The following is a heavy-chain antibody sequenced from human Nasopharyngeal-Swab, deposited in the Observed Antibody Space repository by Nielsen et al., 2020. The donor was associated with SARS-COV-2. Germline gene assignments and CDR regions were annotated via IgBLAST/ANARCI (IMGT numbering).Heavy chain of an antibody. D-gene: IGHD6-13*01. J-gene: IGHJ6*03. CDR1: GFTFSNAW. Sequence: GESLKISCAASGFTFSNAWMSWVRQAPGKGLEWVGRIKSKTDGGTTDYAAPVKGRFTISRDDSKNTLYLQMNSLKTEDTAVYYCTTGYSSSWYYYYYMDVWGKGTTVTVSS. CDR3: TTGYSSSWYYYYYMDV. V-gene: IGHV3-15*01. CDR2: IKSKTDGGTT.